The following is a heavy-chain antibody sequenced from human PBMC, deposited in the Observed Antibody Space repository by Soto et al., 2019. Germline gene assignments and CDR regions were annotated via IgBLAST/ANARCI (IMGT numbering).Heavy chain of an antibody. J-gene: IGHJ5*02. Sequence: QVQLQQWGAGLLKPSETLSLTCAVYGGSFSGYYWSWLRQPPGQGLEWIGEINHSGSTNYNPSLKSRVTISVDTSKNQFSLKLSSVTAADTAVYYCARGAIAARPSNWFDPWGQGTLVTVSS. CDR1: GGSFSGYY. CDR2: INHSGST. CDR3: ARGAIAARPSNWFDP. D-gene: IGHD6-6*01. V-gene: IGHV4-34*01.